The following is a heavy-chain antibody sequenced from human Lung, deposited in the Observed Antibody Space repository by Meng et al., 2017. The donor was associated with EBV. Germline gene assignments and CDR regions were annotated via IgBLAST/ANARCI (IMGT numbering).Heavy chain of an antibody. CDR3: ARDGTSNWLLNWFDP. J-gene: IGHJ5*02. CDR2: INAGNGNA. CDR1: GYSFTSYA. Sequence: VRLGQSGAGVKKPGASVKFSCKASGYSFTSYALHLVRLAPGQGLEWMGWINAGNGNAKYSQKFQDRVTLTRDTSASTAYMELSSLRSEDTAVYYCARDGTSNWLLNWFDPWGQGTLVTVSS. D-gene: IGHD6-13*01. V-gene: IGHV1-3*01.